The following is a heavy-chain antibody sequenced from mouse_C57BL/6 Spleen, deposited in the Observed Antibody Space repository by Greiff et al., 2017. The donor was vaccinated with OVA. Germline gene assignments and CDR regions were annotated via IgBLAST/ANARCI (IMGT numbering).Heavy chain of an antibody. D-gene: IGHD4-1*01. J-gene: IGHJ2*01. Sequence: VQLQQPGAELVRPGTSVKLSCKASGYTFTSYWMHWVKQRPGQGLEWIGVIDPSDSYTNYNQKFKGKATLTVDTSSSTAYMQLSSLTSEDSAVYYCARGTGTERDYFDYWGQGTTLTVSS. CDR1: GYTFTSYW. CDR3: ARGTGTERDYFDY. V-gene: IGHV1-59*01. CDR2: IDPSDSYT.